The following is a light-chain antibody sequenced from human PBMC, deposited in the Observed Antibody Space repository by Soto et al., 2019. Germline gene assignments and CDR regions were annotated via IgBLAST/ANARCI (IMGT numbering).Light chain of an antibody. CDR1: NSDVGGYNY. Sequence: QSVLTQPASVSGSPGQSITISCTGTNSDVGGYNYIPWYQQRPGKAPKLIISEVSARPSGVSNRFSGSKSGNTASLTISGLQAEDAADYFCSSYTSRSTLVFGVGTKLTVL. V-gene: IGLV2-14*01. CDR3: SSYTSRSTLV. CDR2: EVS. J-gene: IGLJ3*02.